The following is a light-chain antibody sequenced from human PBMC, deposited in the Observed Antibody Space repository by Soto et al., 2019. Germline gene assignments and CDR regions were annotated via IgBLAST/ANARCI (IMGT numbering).Light chain of an antibody. J-gene: IGKJ2*01. CDR2: GAS. CDR3: QQYSYWPYT. CDR1: QSFDST. V-gene: IGKV3-15*01. Sequence: EIVMTQSPATLSVSPGERVTLSCRASQSFDSTVAWYQQKPGQPPRLLIYGASSRATGIPARFSGSASGTEFTLTISSLQSEDFAVYYCQQYSYWPYTFGQGTKLEI.